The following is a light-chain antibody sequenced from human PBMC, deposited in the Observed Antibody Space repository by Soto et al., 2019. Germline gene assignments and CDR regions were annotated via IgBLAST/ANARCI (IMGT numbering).Light chain of an antibody. J-gene: IGLJ1*01. CDR2: NNN. CDR1: SSNIGSNT. CDR3: AAWDDSLNGLV. V-gene: IGLV1-44*01. Sequence: QSVLTQPPSASGTPGQRVTIYCSGNSSNIGSNTVNWYQQLPGTAPKLLIYNNNQRPSGVPDRFSGSKSGTSASLAISGLQSEDEADYYCAAWDDSLNGLVFGTGTKLTVL.